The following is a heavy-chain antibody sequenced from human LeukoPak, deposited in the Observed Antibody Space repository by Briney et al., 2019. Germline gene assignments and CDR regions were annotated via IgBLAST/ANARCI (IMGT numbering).Heavy chain of an antibody. J-gene: IGHJ4*02. V-gene: IGHV3-30*04. CDR1: GFTFGSYA. CDR2: ISYDGSNK. CDR3: ARAKRSYYYDSSGYFGY. D-gene: IGHD3-22*01. Sequence: PGGSLRLSCAASGFTFGSYAMHWVRQAPGKGLEWVAVISYDGSNKYYADSVKGRFTISRDNSKNTLYLQMNSLRAEDTAVYYCARAKRSYYYDSSGYFGYWGQGTLVTVSS.